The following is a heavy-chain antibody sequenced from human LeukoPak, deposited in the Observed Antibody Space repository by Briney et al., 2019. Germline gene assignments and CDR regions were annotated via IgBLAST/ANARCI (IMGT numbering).Heavy chain of an antibody. V-gene: IGHV3-30*04. CDR2: LSSDGITQ. Sequence: PGGSLRLSCVASGFSLTSYAMHWVRQAPGKGLEWVTILSSDGITQNYADSVRGRFTISRDDSKKTLYLQMNSLRREGTAIYYCARGAPRVVAFDHWGQGALVTVSS. CDR1: GFSLTSYA. D-gene: IGHD3-22*01. CDR3: ARGAPRVVAFDH. J-gene: IGHJ4*02.